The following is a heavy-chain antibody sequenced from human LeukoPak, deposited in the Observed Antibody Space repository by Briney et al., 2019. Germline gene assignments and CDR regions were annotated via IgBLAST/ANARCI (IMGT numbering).Heavy chain of an antibody. D-gene: IGHD3-22*01. CDR3: ARHMGPYYYDSSGVDY. V-gene: IGHV4-34*01. CDR2: INHSGST. J-gene: IGHJ4*02. Sequence: ASETLSLTCAVYGGSFSGYYWSWIRQPPGKGLEWIGEINHSGSTNYNPSLKSRVTISVDTSKNQFSLKLSSVTAADTAMYYCARHMGPYYYDSSGVDYWGQGTLVTVSS. CDR1: GGSFSGYY.